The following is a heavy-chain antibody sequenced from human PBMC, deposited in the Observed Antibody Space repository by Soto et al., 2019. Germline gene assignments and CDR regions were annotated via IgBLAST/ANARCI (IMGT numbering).Heavy chain of an antibody. V-gene: IGHV3-11*01. D-gene: IGHD5-18*01. CDR2: ITSSGSTK. CDR1: GFTFSDYY. J-gene: IGHJ4*02. CDR3: GRGRYSDGPYYYDY. Sequence: GGSLRLSCAASGFTFSDYYMSWIRQAPGKGLEWVSSITSSGSTKYYPDSVKGRCTIIRDNTKNTLYLQMKSLRAEDTAGYYCGRGRYSDGPYYYDYWGQGTLVTVSS.